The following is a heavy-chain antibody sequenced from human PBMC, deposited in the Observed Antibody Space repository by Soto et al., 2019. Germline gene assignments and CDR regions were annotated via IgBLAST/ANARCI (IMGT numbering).Heavy chain of an antibody. CDR3: ARGPRRGYAVTKPDPYWYFDL. CDR2: IYYSGST. D-gene: IGHD4-17*01. V-gene: IGHV4-31*03. Sequence: QVQLQESGPGLVKPSQTLSLTCTVSGGSISSGGYYWSWIRQHPGKGLEWIGYIYYSGSTYYNPSLKGRVTISVDTSKNQFPLKLSSVPAADTAVYYCARGPRRGYAVTKPDPYWYFDLWGRGTLVTVSS. CDR1: GGSISSGGYY. J-gene: IGHJ2*01.